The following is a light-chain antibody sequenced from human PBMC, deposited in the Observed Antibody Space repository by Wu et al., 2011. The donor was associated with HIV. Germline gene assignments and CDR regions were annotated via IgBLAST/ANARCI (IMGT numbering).Light chain of an antibody. V-gene: IGKV3-20*01. Sequence: EIVLTQSPGTLSLSPGERATLSCRASQNIDSVFLAWYQQKRGQAPRLIIYAASNRATGIPRQIQWQWGLGTYFTLTISRLEPEDFAVYYCQQFGRSPPVTFGGGYQGGD. CDR1: QNIDSVF. J-gene: IGKJ4*01. CDR2: AAS. CDR3: QQFGRSPPVT.